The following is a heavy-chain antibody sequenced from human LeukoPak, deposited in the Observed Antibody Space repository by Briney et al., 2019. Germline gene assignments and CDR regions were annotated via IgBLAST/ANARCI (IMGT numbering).Heavy chain of an antibody. D-gene: IGHD2-2*02. CDR2: ISGSGGST. J-gene: IGHJ6*03. Sequence: GGSLRFSCAASGFTFSSYAMSWVRQAPWKGLEWVSAISGSGGSTYYADSVKGRFTISRDNSKNTLYLQMNSLRAEDTAVYYCAKAKGLDCSSTSCYRSDYYYMDVWGKGTTVTVSS. V-gene: IGHV3-23*01. CDR1: GFTFSSYA. CDR3: AKAKGLDCSSTSCYRSDYYYMDV.